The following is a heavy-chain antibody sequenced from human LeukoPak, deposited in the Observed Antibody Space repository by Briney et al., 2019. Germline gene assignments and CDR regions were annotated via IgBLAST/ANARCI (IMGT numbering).Heavy chain of an antibody. J-gene: IGHJ3*02. CDR2: IKQDGSEK. CDR3: ARDVVRNSIDI. V-gene: IGHV3-7*01. CDR1: GFTFRNYW. Sequence: GGSLRLFCAASGFTFRNYWMSWVRQTPGKGLEWVANIKQDGSEKYYVDSVKGQFTISRDNARNSLYLQMNSLRAEDTAVYYCARDVVRNSIDIWGQGTMVTVSS. D-gene: IGHD3-22*01.